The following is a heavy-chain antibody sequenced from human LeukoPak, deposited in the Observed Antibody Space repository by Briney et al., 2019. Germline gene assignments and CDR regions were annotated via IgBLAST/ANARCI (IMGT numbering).Heavy chain of an antibody. J-gene: IGHJ3*02. D-gene: IGHD5-12*01. CDR2: IKQDGSAK. CDR1: GFTFRSHY. Sequence: GGSLRLSCAASGFTFRSHYMSWVRQAPGKGLEWVANIKQDGSAKSYVDSVKGRFTVSRDNAQNSLYLQLNSLRAEDTAVYYCARDRRLVATIEYAFDIWGQGTMVTVSS. CDR3: ARDRRLVATIEYAFDI. V-gene: IGHV3-7*01.